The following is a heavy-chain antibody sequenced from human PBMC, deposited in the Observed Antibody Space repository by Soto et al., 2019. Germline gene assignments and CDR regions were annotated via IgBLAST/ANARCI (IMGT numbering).Heavy chain of an antibody. CDR3: ARYSYGTLRNYFDY. CDR1: GGXISSGDYY. CDR2: IYYSGST. J-gene: IGHJ4*02. D-gene: IGHD5-18*01. V-gene: IGHV4-30-4*01. Sequence: SETLSLTCTVSGGXISSGDYYWILIRQPPGKGLEWIGYIYYSGSTYYNPSLKSRVTISVDTSKNQFSLKLSSVTAADTAVYYCARYSYGTLRNYFDYWGQGTLVTVSS.